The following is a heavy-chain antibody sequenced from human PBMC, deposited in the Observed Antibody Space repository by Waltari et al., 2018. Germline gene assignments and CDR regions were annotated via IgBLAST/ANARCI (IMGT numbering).Heavy chain of an antibody. Sequence: EVQLVESGGGLVQPGRSLRLSCAASGFTFEYYAMPWVRPAPGKGLEWVSGISWNSVNIGYADSVKGRFTISRDNAKNSLYLQMNSLRAEDTAFYYCSKDLHSSTWYSVDYWGQGTLVTVSS. J-gene: IGHJ4*02. CDR3: SKDLHSSTWYSVDY. V-gene: IGHV3-9*01. CDR1: GFTFEYYA. D-gene: IGHD6-13*01. CDR2: ISWNSVNI.